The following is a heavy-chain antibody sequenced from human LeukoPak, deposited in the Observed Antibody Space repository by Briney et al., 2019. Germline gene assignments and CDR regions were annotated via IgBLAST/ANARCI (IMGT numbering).Heavy chain of an antibody. Sequence: SETLSLTCAVSGGSISSGGYSWSWLRQPPGKGLEWIGYIYHSGSTYYNPSLKSRVTISVDRSKNQFSLKLSSVTAADTAVYYCARTSIAARRANAFDIWGQGTMVTVSS. D-gene: IGHD6-6*01. CDR2: IYHSGST. CDR3: ARTSIAARRANAFDI. V-gene: IGHV4-30-2*01. J-gene: IGHJ3*02. CDR1: GGSISSGGYS.